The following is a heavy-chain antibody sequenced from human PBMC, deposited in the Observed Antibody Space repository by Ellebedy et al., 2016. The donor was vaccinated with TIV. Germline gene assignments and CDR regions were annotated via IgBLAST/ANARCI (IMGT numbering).Heavy chain of an antibody. CDR1: GFSFNTFF. J-gene: IGHJ4*02. V-gene: IGHV3-23*01. Sequence: GGSLRLSXAASGFSFNTFFMSWVRHSPWRGLEWVSTISAGSDTTRFADSVKGRFTISRDNSKNTVYLRMNDLRAEDTAVYYCRQGHYADYWGQGTLGTVSS. CDR2: ISAGSDTT. CDR3: RQGHYADY.